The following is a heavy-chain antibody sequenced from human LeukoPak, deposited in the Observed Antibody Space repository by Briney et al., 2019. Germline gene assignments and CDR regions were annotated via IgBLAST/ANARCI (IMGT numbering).Heavy chain of an antibody. Sequence: PSETLSLTCAVYGGSLSAYWWSWIRQPPGKGLEWIGEINQSGSINYNPSLKSRVTISGDTSMNQFSLKLRSVTAADTAVYYCANVRGESYWGQGTLVTVSS. CDR2: INQSGSI. CDR3: ANVRGESY. V-gene: IGHV4-34*01. D-gene: IGHD2-21*01. CDR1: GGSLSAYW. J-gene: IGHJ4*02.